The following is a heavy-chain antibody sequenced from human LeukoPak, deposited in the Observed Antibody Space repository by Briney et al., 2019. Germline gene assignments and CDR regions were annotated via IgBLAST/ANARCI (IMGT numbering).Heavy chain of an antibody. CDR2: INAYIGNT. V-gene: IGHV1-18*01. Sequence: VASVKVSCKASGYTFTSHGISWVRQAPGQGLEWMGWINAYIGNTNYAQKLQGRVTMTTDTSTSTAYMELRSLRSDDTAVYYCASIAVAGPNYFDYWGQGTLVTVSS. CDR3: ASIAVAGPNYFDY. CDR1: GYTFTSHG. D-gene: IGHD6-19*01. J-gene: IGHJ4*02.